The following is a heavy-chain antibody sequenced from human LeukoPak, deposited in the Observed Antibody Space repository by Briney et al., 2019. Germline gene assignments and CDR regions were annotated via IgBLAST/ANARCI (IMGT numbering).Heavy chain of an antibody. D-gene: IGHD7-27*01. V-gene: IGHV1-46*01. CDR1: GYTFTSNY. J-gene: IGHJ4*02. Sequence: ASVKVSCKAFGYTFTSNYMHWVRQAPGQGLEWMGVISPSGGSTTYAQKFQGRVTLTRDMSTSTDYLELSSLRSEDTAVYYCARRTNWERASEIDYWGQGTLVTVSS. CDR3: ARRTNWERASEIDY. CDR2: ISPSGGST.